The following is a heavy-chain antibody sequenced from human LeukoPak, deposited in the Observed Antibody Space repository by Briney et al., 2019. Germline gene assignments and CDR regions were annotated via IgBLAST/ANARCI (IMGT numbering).Heavy chain of an antibody. J-gene: IGHJ4*02. CDR3: ARKSLWFKYYDS. CDR2: TSYDGTNK. CDR1: GFAFTSYT. Sequence: GRSLRLSCAASGFAFTSYTMHWVRQAPGKGLEWVAATSYDGTNKYYADSVKGRFTISRDNSKNTLYLQMNSLRAEDMAVYFCARKSLWFKYYDSWGQGMLVTVSS. V-gene: IGHV3-30*04. D-gene: IGHD2/OR15-2a*01.